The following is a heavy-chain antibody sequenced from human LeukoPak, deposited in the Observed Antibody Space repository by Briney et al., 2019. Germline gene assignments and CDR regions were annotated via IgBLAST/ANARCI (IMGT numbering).Heavy chain of an antibody. V-gene: IGHV4-59*01. J-gene: IGHJ4*02. Sequence: NPSETLSLTCTVSGGSISSSYWSWIRQPPGKGLEWIGYIYYSGSTNCNPSLKSRVTISVDTSKNQFSLKLSSVTAADTAVYYCARGGMAAVFDYWGQGTLVTVSS. CDR2: IYYSGST. CDR1: GGSISSSY. CDR3: ARGGMAAVFDY. D-gene: IGHD5-24*01.